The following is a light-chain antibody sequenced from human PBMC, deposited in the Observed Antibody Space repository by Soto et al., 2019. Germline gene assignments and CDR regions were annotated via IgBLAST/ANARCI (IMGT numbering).Light chain of an antibody. V-gene: IGKV1-39*01. Sequence: DIQMTQSPSTLSASVGDRVTITCRASQSIMSHLNWYQHKSGKAPKLLIYAASSLHSGVPSRFSGSGSGTDFTLTISSLQDEDFATYYCQQSYNTPRTFGPGTKVDIK. CDR1: QSIMSH. CDR3: QQSYNTPRT. J-gene: IGKJ3*01. CDR2: AAS.